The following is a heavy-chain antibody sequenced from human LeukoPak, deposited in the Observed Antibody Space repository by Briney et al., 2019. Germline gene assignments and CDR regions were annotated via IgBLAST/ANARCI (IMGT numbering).Heavy chain of an antibody. CDR2: IIPIFGTA. Sequence: GSSVKVSCKASGGTFSSYAISWVRQAPGQGLEWMGGIIPIFGTANYAQKFQGRVTITADESTSTAYMELSSLRSEDTAVYYCARSIVVVPAAILALYYYYGMDVWGKGTTDTVSS. J-gene: IGHJ6*04. CDR1: GGTFSSYA. D-gene: IGHD2-2*02. CDR3: ARSIVVVPAAILALYYYYGMDV. V-gene: IGHV1-69*01.